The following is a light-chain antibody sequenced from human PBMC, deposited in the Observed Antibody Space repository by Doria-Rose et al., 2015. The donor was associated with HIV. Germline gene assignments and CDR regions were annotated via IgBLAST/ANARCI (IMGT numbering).Light chain of an antibody. J-gene: IGKJ1*01. CDR2: DGS. CDR1: QSFSSTY. V-gene: IGKV3-20*01. CDR3: HQYATSWT. Sequence: DIVMTQTPGTLSLPPGERATLSCRASQSFSSTYLAWYQQKPGQAPSLLIYDGSTRATGIPDRFSASGSGTDFTLTINRLEPEDFALYYCHQYATSWTFGQGTKVEI.